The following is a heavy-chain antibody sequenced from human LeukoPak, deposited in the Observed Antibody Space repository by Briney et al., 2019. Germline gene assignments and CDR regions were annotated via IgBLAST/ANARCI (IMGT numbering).Heavy chain of an antibody. J-gene: IGHJ4*02. CDR2: ISGSGGST. Sequence: PGGSLRLSCAASGFTFSSYAMSWVRQAPGKGLEWVSAISGSGGSTYYADSVKGRFTISRDNSKNTLYLQMNSLRAEDTAVYYCAKGYYDILTGYWGHFDCWGQGTLATVSS. V-gene: IGHV3-23*01. CDR1: GFTFSSYA. D-gene: IGHD3-9*01. CDR3: AKGYYDILTGYWGHFDC.